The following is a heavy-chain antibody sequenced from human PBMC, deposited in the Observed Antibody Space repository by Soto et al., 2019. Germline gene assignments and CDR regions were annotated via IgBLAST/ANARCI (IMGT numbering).Heavy chain of an antibody. V-gene: IGHV5-10-1*01. J-gene: IGHJ5*02. CDR3: ARPYCSGGSCYDQNWFHX. Sequence: PGESLKISCKGSGYSFTSYWISWVRQMPGKGLEWMVRIGRSDSYTNYRPSFQGHVTISAYKSISTAYLQWSSLKASDTAMYYCARPYCSGGSCYDQNWFHXWGQVTLVTVSX. CDR1: GYSFTSYW. D-gene: IGHD2-15*01. CDR2: IGRSDSYT.